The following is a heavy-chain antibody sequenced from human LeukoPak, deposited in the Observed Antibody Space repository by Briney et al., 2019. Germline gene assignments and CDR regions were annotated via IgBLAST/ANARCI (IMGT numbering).Heavy chain of an antibody. CDR1: GFTFSSYA. Sequence: GGSLRLSCAASGFTFSSYAMSWVRLPPGKGLEWVSAISGSGDSTYYADSVKGRFTISRDNSKNTLFLQMNSLRAEDTAVYYCARAEYDSIGYWGQGTLVTVSS. CDR3: ARAEYDSIGY. CDR2: ISGSGDST. V-gene: IGHV3-23*01. D-gene: IGHD3-22*01. J-gene: IGHJ4*02.